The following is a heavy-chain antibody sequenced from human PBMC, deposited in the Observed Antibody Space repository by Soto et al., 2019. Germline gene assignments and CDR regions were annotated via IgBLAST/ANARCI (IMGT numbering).Heavy chain of an antibody. CDR3: TRHGSGDYFLFDP. J-gene: IGHJ5*02. CDR1: GFTFSSFW. V-gene: IGHV3-74*01. D-gene: IGHD4-17*01. CDR2: ASPDGTST. Sequence: EVQLVESGGGLVQPGGSLRLSWPPSGFTFSSFWMHWVRQAPGTGLEWVSRASPDGTSTSYADSVKGRFTISRDNAKNTLFMQMNSLRAEDTAVYYCTRHGSGDYFLFDPWGQGTLVTVSS.